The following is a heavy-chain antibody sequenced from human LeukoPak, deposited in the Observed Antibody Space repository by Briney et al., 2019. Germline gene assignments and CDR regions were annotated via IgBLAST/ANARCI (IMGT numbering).Heavy chain of an antibody. CDR1: GFTFSGYA. J-gene: IGHJ4*02. CDR2: ITGNGDST. CDR3: AKDGLYYEGSARVYYFDY. D-gene: IGHD3-22*01. V-gene: IGHV3-23*01. Sequence: GASLRLSCAASGFTFSGYAMTWVRQAPGKGLEWVSSITGNGDSTYYIDAVKGRVTISRDNSKNILYPQMNSLRGEDTALYYCAKDGLYYEGSARVYYFDYWGQGTLVAVSS.